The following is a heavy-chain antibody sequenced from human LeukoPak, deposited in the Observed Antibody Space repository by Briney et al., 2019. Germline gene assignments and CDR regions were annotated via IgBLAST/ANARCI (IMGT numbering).Heavy chain of an antibody. CDR2: IGGDGI. CDR1: GFTFSNCA. Sequence: QPGGSLRLSCVASGFTFSNCAMGWVRQAPGKGLEWVSGIGGDGIFYTDSVRGRFTISRDNSKNTLSLQMNSLRADDTAVYYCVKELAAAGNPAFDSWGQGIVVTVSS. D-gene: IGHD6-13*01. CDR3: VKELAAAGNPAFDS. V-gene: IGHV3-23*01. J-gene: IGHJ4*02.